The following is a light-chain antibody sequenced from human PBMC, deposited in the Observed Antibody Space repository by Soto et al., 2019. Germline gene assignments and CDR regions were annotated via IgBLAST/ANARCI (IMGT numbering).Light chain of an antibody. CDR1: TSDVGGYNV. V-gene: IGLV2-23*02. J-gene: IGLJ2*01. CDR3: CSFAGSRDFWV. Sequence: QSALTQPASVSGSPGQSITISCSGTTSDVGGYNVVSWYQQHPGKAPKLIIFEVSQRPSGVYSRFSGSKSGNTASLTISALQAGDEADYYCCSFAGSRDFWVFGGGTKLTVL. CDR2: EVS.